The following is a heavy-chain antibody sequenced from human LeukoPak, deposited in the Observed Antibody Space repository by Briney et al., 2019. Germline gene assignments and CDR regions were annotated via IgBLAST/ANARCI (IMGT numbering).Heavy chain of an antibody. CDR1: GGSISSGSYY. J-gene: IGHJ4*02. D-gene: IGHD6-19*01. CDR2: IYTSGST. Sequence: SQTLSLTCTVSGGSISSGSYYWSWIRQPAGKGLEWIGRIYTSGSTNYNPSLKSRVTISADTSKNQFSLKLSSVTAADTAVYYCAQGGIAVAGALDYWGQGTLVTVSS. V-gene: IGHV4-61*02. CDR3: AQGGIAVAGALDY.